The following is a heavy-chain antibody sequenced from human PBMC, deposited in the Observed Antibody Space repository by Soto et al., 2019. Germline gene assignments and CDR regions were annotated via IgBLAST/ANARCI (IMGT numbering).Heavy chain of an antibody. CDR2: ISSSSSYI. V-gene: IGHV3-21*01. D-gene: IGHD5-12*01. CDR3: ARGGPYRGYVGDAFDI. Sequence: EVQLVESGGGLVKPGGSLRLSCAASGFTFSSYSMNWVRQAPGKVLEWVSSISSSSSYIYYADSVKGRFTISRDNANNSLYLQMNSLRAEDTAVYYCARGGPYRGYVGDAFDIWGQGTMVTFSS. J-gene: IGHJ3*02. CDR1: GFTFSSYS.